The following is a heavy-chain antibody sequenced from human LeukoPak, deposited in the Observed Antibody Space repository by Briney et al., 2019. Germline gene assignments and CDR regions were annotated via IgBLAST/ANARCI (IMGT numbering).Heavy chain of an antibody. Sequence: GGSLRLSCAASGFTFSDYYMSWIRQAPGKGLEWVSYISSSGGSIYYADSVRGRFTISRDNAKNSLYLQMNSLRAEDTAVYYCAADRGYGDDGMDVWGQGTTVTVSS. D-gene: IGHD4-17*01. J-gene: IGHJ6*02. CDR1: GFTFSDYY. CDR2: ISSSGGSI. V-gene: IGHV3-11*01. CDR3: AADRGYGDDGMDV.